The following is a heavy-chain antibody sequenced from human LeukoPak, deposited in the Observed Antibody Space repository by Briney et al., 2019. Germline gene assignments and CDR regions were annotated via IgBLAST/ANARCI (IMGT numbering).Heavy chain of an antibody. CDR2: IYYSGST. J-gene: IGHJ3*02. CDR3: ARDVDTAMVLGAFDI. CDR1: GGSISSYY. Sequence: SETLSLTCTVSGGSISSYYWSWIRQPPGKGLEWIGYIYYSGSTNYNPSLKSRVTISVDTSKNQFSLKLNSVTAADTAVYYCARDVDTAMVLGAFDIWGQGTMVTVSS. D-gene: IGHD5-18*01. V-gene: IGHV4-59*01.